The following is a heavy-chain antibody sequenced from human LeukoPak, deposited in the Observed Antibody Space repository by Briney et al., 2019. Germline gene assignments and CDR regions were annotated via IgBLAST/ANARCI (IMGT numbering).Heavy chain of an antibody. V-gene: IGHV3-30*18. D-gene: IGHD2-15*01. Sequence: GGSLRLSCAASGFTFSSYGMHWVRQAPGKGLEWVAVISYDGSNKYYADSVKGRFTISRDNAKNTLYLQMNSLRAEDTAVYYCAKLVRQYCSGGSCFAFDIWGQGTMVTVSS. CDR2: ISYDGSNK. CDR3: AKLVRQYCSGGSCFAFDI. CDR1: GFTFSSYG. J-gene: IGHJ3*02.